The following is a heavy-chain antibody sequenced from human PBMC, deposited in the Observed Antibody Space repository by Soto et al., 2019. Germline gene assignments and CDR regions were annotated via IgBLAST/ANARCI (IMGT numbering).Heavy chain of an antibody. J-gene: IGHJ6*03. CDR3: ARDPFRELYYYMDV. V-gene: IGHV3-33*01. Sequence: QVQLVESGGGMVQPGRSLRLSCAASGFTFSSYGMHWVRQAPGKGLEWVAVIWYDGSNKYYADSVKGRFTISRDNSKNTLYLQMNSLRAEDTAVYYCARDPFRELYYYMDVWGKGTTVTVSS. D-gene: IGHD1-7*01. CDR2: IWYDGSNK. CDR1: GFTFSSYG.